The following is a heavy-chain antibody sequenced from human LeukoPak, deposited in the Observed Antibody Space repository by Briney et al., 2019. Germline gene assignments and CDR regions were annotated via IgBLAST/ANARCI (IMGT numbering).Heavy chain of an antibody. J-gene: IGHJ4*02. CDR2: INHRGST. CDR1: GGSFSGYY. CDR3: ARGTRPGIDDYNPFDY. D-gene: IGHD5-24*01. Sequence: SETLSLSCGVYGGSFSGYYWSWIRQPPEKGLEWIGEINHRGSTNYNPSLKSRVTISVDTSKNQFSLKLISVTAADTAVYYCARGTRPGIDDYNPFDYWGQGTLVTVSS. V-gene: IGHV4-34*01.